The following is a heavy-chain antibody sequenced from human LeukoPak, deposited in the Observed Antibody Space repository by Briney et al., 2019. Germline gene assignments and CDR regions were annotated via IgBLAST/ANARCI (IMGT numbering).Heavy chain of an antibody. D-gene: IGHD3-16*02. J-gene: IGHJ6*03. CDR2: VYHSGDT. Sequence: PSETLSLTCTISGYSITSGYYWGWIRPPSGKGLECIGSVYHSGDTYYNPSLNSRVTISVDTSKNQFSLKLSSVTAADTAVYYCARALGELSYGRFYYYMDVWGKGTTVTDSS. CDR3: ARALGELSYGRFYYYMDV. CDR1: GYSITSGYY. V-gene: IGHV4-38-2*02.